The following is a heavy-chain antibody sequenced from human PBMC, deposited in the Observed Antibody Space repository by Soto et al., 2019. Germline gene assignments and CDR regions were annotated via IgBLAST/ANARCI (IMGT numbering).Heavy chain of an antibody. Sequence: QVQLVQSGAEVKKPGSSVKVSCKASGGTFSSYTISWVRQAPGQGLEWMGRIIPNLGIANYAQKFQGRVTITADKSTSTAYMELSSLRSEDTAVYYCARDRGGYCSSTSCRGSWFDPWGQGTLVTVSS. CDR2: IIPNLGIA. V-gene: IGHV1-69*08. J-gene: IGHJ5*02. D-gene: IGHD2-2*01. CDR3: ARDRGGYCSSTSCRGSWFDP. CDR1: GGTFSSYT.